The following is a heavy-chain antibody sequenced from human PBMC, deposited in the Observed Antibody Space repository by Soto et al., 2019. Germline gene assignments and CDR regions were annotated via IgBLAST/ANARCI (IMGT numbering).Heavy chain of an antibody. J-gene: IGHJ6*03. CDR2: IYYSGST. CDR1: DGSIIDFC. Sequence: SVPHSVPNSVWDGSIIDFCWICILKPKGKGLEWIGYIYYSGSTNYNPSLKSRVTISVDTSKNQFSLKLSSVTAADTAVYYCARGSGDWMKTWYSYMDVWGKGTTVTVSS. V-gene: IGHV4-59*01. CDR3: ARGSGDWMKTWYSYMDV. D-gene: IGHD2-21*02.